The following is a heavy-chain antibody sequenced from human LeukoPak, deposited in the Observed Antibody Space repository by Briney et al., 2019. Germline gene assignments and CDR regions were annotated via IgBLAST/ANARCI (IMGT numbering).Heavy chain of an antibody. CDR2: IDPSDSYT. D-gene: IGHD1-26*01. CDR3: ATVGATIENDY. J-gene: IGHJ4*02. CDR1: GYSFTSYW. V-gene: IGHV5-10-1*01. Sequence: GESLKISFKGSGYSFTSYWISWVRQMPGKGLEWMGRIDPSDSYTNYSPSFQGHVTISADKSISTAYLQWSSLKASDTAMYYCATVGATIENDYWGQGTLVTVSS.